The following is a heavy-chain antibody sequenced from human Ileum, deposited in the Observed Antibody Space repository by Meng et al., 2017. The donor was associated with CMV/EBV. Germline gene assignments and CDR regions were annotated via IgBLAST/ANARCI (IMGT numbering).Heavy chain of an antibody. Sequence: GESLKISCAASGFTFSDYGMHWVRQAPGKGLEWVTFIHYDGSSIDYADSVKGRFTISRDNSKNTLYLQMNSLRPEDTAVYFCARDFKWHIDYWGQGTTVTVSS. CDR1: GFTFSDYG. V-gene: IGHV3-30*02. D-gene: IGHD2-21*01. J-gene: IGHJ4*02. CDR3: ARDFKWHIDY. CDR2: IHYDGSSI.